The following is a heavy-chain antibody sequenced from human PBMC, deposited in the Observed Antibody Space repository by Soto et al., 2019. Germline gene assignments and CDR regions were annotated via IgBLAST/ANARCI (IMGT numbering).Heavy chain of an antibody. J-gene: IGHJ6*03. CDR1: GFTFSSYS. CDR3: ARVVVAALPNYYYYYYMDV. V-gene: IGHV3-21*01. CDR2: ISSSSSYI. D-gene: IGHD2-15*01. Sequence: GGSLRLSCAASGFTFSSYSMNWVRQAPGKGLEWVSSISSSSSYIYYADSVKGRFTISRDNAKNSLYLQMNSLRAEDTAVYYCARVVVAALPNYYYYYYMDVWGKGTTVTVSS.